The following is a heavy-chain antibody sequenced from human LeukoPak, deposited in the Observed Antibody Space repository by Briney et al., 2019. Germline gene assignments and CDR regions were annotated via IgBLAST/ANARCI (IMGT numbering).Heavy chain of an antibody. J-gene: IGHJ4*02. CDR1: GFPFSSHG. V-gene: IGHV3-23*01. CDR3: AKDNGWLHYCH. CDR2: ISPGGEIT. Sequence: PGGSLRLSCAGSGFPFSSHGMNWVRQAPGKGLEWVSGISPGGEITYYADSVKGRFTISRDNSKNTVSLQMHSLRAEDTATYYCAKDNGWLHYCHWGQGTLVTVSS. D-gene: IGHD5-24*01.